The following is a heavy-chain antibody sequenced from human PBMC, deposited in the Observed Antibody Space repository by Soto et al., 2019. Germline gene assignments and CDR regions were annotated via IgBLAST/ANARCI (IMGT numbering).Heavy chain of an antibody. CDR2: ISSSSSYI. CDR1: GFIFSAYG. D-gene: IGHD1-7*01. J-gene: IGHJ4*02. V-gene: IGHV3-21*01. CDR3: ASMMEGTTKIDY. Sequence: TGGSLRLSCAASGFIFSAYGMHWVRQAPGKGLVWVSSISSSSSYIYYADSVKGRFTISRDNAKNSLYLQMNSLRAEDTAVYYCASMMEGTTKIDYWGQGTLVTVSS.